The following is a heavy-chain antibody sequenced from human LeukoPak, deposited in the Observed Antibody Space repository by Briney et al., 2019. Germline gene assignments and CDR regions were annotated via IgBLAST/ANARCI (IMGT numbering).Heavy chain of an antibody. CDR3: ASHPGLGSGWYPHYFDY. V-gene: IGHV4-39*07. CDR1: GGSISSSSYY. D-gene: IGHD6-19*01. J-gene: IGHJ4*02. CDR2: IYYSGST. Sequence: SETLSLTCTVSGGSISSSSYYWGWIRQPPGKGLEWIGSIYYSGSTYYNPSLKSRVTISVDTSKNQFSLKLSSVTAADTAVYYCASHPGLGSGWYPHYFDYWGQGTLVTVSS.